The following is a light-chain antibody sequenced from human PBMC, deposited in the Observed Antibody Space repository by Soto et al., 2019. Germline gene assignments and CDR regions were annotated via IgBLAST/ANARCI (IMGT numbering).Light chain of an antibody. CDR2: AAS. Sequence: IPMTQSPSSLSASVGDRVTITCRASQTISTYLNWYQQKPGKAPKLLIYAASSLQSGVPSRFSGSGSGTDFTLTISSLQPEDFATYYCLQDYNYPRTFGQGTKVEIK. V-gene: IGKV1-6*01. CDR3: LQDYNYPRT. CDR1: QTISTY. J-gene: IGKJ1*01.